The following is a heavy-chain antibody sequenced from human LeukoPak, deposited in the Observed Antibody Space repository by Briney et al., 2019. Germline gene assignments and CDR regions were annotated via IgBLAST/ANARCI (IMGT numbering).Heavy chain of an antibody. CDR1: GFTFNSHA. Sequence: GRSLRLSCAASGFTFNSHAMHWVRQAPGKGLEWVAVISSDGSNKYYADSVKGRFTISRDNSKNTLYLQMNSLRAEDTAVYYCAKTPNYYDSSGYLAPWGQGTLVTVSS. CDR2: ISSDGSNK. CDR3: AKTPNYYDSSGYLAP. D-gene: IGHD3-22*01. J-gene: IGHJ4*02. V-gene: IGHV3-30-3*02.